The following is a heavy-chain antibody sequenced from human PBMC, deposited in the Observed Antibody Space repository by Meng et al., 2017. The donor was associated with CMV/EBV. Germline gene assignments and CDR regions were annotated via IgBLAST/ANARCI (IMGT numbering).Heavy chain of an antibody. CDR2: INSDGSST. V-gene: IGHV3-74*01. Sequence: GESLKISCAASGFTFSSYWMHWVRQAPGKGLVWVSRINSDGSSTSYADSVKDRFTISRDNAKNTLYLQMNSLRAEDTAVYYCARDSSISDFWSGYYVGGYYYYGMDVWGQGTTVTVSS. J-gene: IGHJ6*02. CDR3: ARDSSISDFWSGYYVGGYYYYGMDV. D-gene: IGHD3-3*01. CDR1: GFTFSSYW.